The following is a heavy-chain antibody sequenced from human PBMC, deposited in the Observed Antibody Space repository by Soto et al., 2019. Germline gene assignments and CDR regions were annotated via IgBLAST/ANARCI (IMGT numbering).Heavy chain of an antibody. V-gene: IGHV3-9*03. CDR3: AKDREGSSGWYGMDV. D-gene: IGHD3-22*01. Sequence: PGGSLRLSCAASGFIFDDYAMHWVRQVPGKGLEWVSAISWNSGTIAYADSVKGRFTISRDNAKNSLYLQMNSLSSEDMALYYCAKDREGSSGWYGMDVWGQGTTVTVSS. CDR1: GFIFDDYA. J-gene: IGHJ6*02. CDR2: ISWNSGTI.